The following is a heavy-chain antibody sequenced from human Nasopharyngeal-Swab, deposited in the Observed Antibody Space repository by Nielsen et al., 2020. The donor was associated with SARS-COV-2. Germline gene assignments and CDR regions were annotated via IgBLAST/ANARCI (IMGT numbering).Heavy chain of an antibody. CDR2: ISYDGSHE. CDR1: GGSFSGHQ. J-gene: IGHJ6*03. CDR3: ARDSVYNFGVFIITTSFMDV. D-gene: IGHD3-3*01. Sequence: LSLTCAVYGGSFSGHQWSWVRQAPGKGLEWVGLISYDGSHENYADSVRGRFTISRDNSKDTVHLQMNSLRPEDTAVYYCARDSVYNFGVFIITTSFMDVWGKGTTVTVSS. V-gene: IGHV3-30*04.